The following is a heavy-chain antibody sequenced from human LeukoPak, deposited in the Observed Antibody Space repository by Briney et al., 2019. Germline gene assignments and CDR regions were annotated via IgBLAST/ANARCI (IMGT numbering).Heavy chain of an antibody. Sequence: SETLSLTCAVYGGSFSGYYWSWIRQPPGKGLEWIGETNHSGSTNCNPSLKSRVTISVDMSKNQFSLKLSSVTAADTAVYYCARAYYGSGSYWREYNNWFDPWGQGTLVTVSS. CDR2: TNHSGST. V-gene: IGHV4-34*01. CDR1: GGSFSGYY. CDR3: ARAYYGSGSYWREYNNWFDP. D-gene: IGHD3-10*01. J-gene: IGHJ5*02.